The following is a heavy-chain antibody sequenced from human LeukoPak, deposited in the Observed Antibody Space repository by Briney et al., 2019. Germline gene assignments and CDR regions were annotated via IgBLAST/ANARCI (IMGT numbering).Heavy chain of an antibody. J-gene: IGHJ4*02. CDR2: IKQDGSEK. CDR3: ARGRAVAGRSYYFDF. CDR1: GFTFSSYW. Sequence: GGSLRLSCAASGFTFSSYWMSWVRQAPGKGLEWVATIKQDGSEKYYVDSVKGRFTISRDNAKNSLYLQMNSLRAEDTAVYYCARGRAVAGRSYYFDFWGQGTLVTVSS. D-gene: IGHD6-19*01. V-gene: IGHV3-7*01.